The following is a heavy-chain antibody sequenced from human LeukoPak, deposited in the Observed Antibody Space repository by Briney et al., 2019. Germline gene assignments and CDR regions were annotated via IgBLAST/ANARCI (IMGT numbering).Heavy chain of an antibody. V-gene: IGHV1-8*01. CDR3: ARAKVGAARKYYYGSGKVGMDV. CDR2: MNPNSGNT. Sequence: ASVKVSCTASGYTFTSYDINWVRQATGQGLEWMGWMNPNSGNTGYAQKFQGRVTMTRNTSISTAYMELSSLRSEDTAVYYCARAKVGAARKYYYGSGKVGMDVWGQGTTVTVSS. CDR1: GYTFTSYD. D-gene: IGHD3-10*01. J-gene: IGHJ6*02.